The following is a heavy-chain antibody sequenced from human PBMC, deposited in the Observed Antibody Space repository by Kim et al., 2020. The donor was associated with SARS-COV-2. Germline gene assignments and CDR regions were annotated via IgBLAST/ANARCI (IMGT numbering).Heavy chain of an antibody. V-gene: IGHV3-23*01. J-gene: IGHJ3*02. CDR1: GFTFSSYA. CDR3: AKVILPLNRGGMDDYGHEGAFDI. Sequence: GGSLRLSCAASGFTFSSYAMSWVRQAPGKGLEWVSAISGSGGSTYYADSVKGRFTISRDNSKNTLYLQMNSLRAEDTAVYYCAKVILPLNRGGMDDYGHEGAFDIWGQGTMVTVSS. CDR2: ISGSGGST. D-gene: IGHD4-17*01.